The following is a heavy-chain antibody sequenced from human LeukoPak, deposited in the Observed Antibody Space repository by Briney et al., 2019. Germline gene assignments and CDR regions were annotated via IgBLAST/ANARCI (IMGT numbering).Heavy chain of an antibody. J-gene: IGHJ4*02. V-gene: IGHV1-2*02. D-gene: IGHD3-16*01. Sequence: ASVKVSCKASGYTFTGHFIHWVRQAPGQGLEWMGWINPNSGVLKYAQKFQGRVTMTRDTSTGTVYMEVNALRSDDTAVYYCARTLYIASAPGGFDYWGQGTLVTVSS. CDR1: GYTFTGHF. CDR2: INPNSGVL. CDR3: ARTLYIASAPGGFDY.